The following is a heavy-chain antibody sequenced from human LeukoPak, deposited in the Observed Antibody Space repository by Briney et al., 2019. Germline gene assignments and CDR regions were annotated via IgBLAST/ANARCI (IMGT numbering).Heavy chain of an antibody. CDR3: ARVDYGWYFDL. Sequence: PGGSLRLSCAASGFTLSSYEINWVRQAPGKGLEWVSYVSSSGGTIYYADSVKGRFTISRDNAKNSLYLQMNSLRAEDTAVYYCARVDYGWYFDLWGRGTLVTVSS. V-gene: IGHV3-48*03. CDR1: GFTLSSYE. CDR2: VSSSGGTI. J-gene: IGHJ2*01. D-gene: IGHD4/OR15-4a*01.